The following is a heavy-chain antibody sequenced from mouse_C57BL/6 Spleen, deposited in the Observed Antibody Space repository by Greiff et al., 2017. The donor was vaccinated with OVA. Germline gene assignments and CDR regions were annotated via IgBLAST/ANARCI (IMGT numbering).Heavy chain of an antibody. CDR1: GYTFTSYG. V-gene: IGHV1-81*01. J-gene: IGHJ4*01. CDR3: ARDVITTVVATDYYAMDY. D-gene: IGHD1-1*01. Sequence: QVQLQQSGAELARPGASVKLSCKASGYTFTSYGISWVKQRTGQGLEWIGEIYPRSGNTYYNEKFKGKATLTADKSSSTAYMELRSLTSEDSAVYFCARDVITTVVATDYYAMDYWGQGTSVTVSS. CDR2: IYPRSGNT.